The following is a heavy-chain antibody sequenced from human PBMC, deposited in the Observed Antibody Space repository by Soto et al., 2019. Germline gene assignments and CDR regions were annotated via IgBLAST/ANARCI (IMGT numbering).Heavy chain of an antibody. D-gene: IGHD1-26*01. CDR1: GYSISSSNW. J-gene: IGHJ4*02. CDR3: ARREIQGPIDY. V-gene: IGHV4-28*01. Sequence: QVQLQESGPGLVKPSDTLSLTCAVSGYSISSSNWWGWIRQPPGKGLEWIGYIYYSGTTYSNPSLKSRVTMSVATSKNQFSLKLTSVTAGDTAGYYCARREIQGPIDYWGQGNLFTVSS. CDR2: IYYSGTT.